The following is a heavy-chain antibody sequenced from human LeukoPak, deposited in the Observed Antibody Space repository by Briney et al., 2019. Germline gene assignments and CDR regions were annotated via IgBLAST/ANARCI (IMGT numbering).Heavy chain of an antibody. CDR1: GFTFSSYG. CDR3: AKYSSSSNDYYGMDV. J-gene: IGHJ6*02. D-gene: IGHD6-6*01. CDR2: ISYDGSNE. Sequence: GRSLRLSCAASGFTFSSYGMHWVRQAPDKGLEWVAVISYDGSNEYYGDSVKGRFTISRDNSKNTLHLQMNSLRAEDTAVYYCAKYSSSSNDYYGMDVWGQGTTVTVSS. V-gene: IGHV3-30*18.